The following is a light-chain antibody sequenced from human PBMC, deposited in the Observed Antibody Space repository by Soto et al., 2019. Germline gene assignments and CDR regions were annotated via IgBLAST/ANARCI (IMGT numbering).Light chain of an antibody. Sequence: QSVLTQPPSLSGTPGQRVTISCSGSSSNIGGNTVHWYQHLPGTAPKLLIYHSNQRPSGVPDRFSGSKYGTSASLAISGLQSEDETHYYCATWDGSLNGVVFGGGTKLTVL. CDR3: ATWDGSLNGVV. J-gene: IGLJ2*01. V-gene: IGLV1-44*01. CDR2: HSN. CDR1: SSNIGGNT.